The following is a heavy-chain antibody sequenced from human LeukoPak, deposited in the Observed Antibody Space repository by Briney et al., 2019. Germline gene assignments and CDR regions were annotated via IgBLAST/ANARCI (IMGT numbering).Heavy chain of an antibody. V-gene: IGHV3-48*04. CDR2: ITSSSTST. Sequence: PGGSLRLSCAASGFTFSSYSMNWVRQAPGKGLEWISYITSSSTSTYYADSVKGRFTISRDNAKNSLFLQMNSLRAEDTAVYYCARNPSMVRGVILYYYYMDVWGKGTTVTVSS. D-gene: IGHD3-10*01. CDR1: GFTFSSYS. CDR3: ARNPSMVRGVILYYYYMDV. J-gene: IGHJ6*03.